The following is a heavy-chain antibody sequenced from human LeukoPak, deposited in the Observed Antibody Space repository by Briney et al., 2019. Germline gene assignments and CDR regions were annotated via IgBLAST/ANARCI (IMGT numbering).Heavy chain of an antibody. Sequence: SETLSLTCSVSGGSINNFYWTWIRQPPGKGLEWIGYIYSSGRTNYNPSLKSRVTISVDTSKKEFSLNLNSVTAADTAVYYCARERGYSYGPVRYFDSWGQGTLVTVSS. CDR3: ARERGYSYGPVRYFDS. D-gene: IGHD5-18*01. J-gene: IGHJ4*02. CDR2: IYSSGRT. V-gene: IGHV4-59*01. CDR1: GGSINNFY.